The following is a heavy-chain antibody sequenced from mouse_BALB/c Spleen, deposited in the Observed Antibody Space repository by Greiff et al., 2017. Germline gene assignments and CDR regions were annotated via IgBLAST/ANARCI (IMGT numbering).Heavy chain of an antibody. CDR3: ARGLLRGMDY. J-gene: IGHJ4*01. Sequence: EVQLHQSGPGLVKPSQSLSLTCTVTGYSITSDYAWNWIRQFPGNKLEWMGYISYSGSTSYNPSLKSRISITRDTSKNQFFLQLNSVTTEDTATYYCARGLLRGMDYWGQGTSVTVSS. CDR2: ISYSGST. CDR1: GYSITSDYA. V-gene: IGHV3-2*02. D-gene: IGHD2-3*01.